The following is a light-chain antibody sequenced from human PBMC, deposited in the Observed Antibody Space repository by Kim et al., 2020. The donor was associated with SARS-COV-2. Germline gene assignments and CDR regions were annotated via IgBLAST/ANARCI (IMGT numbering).Light chain of an antibody. CDR1: KWGNKD. J-gene: IGLJ2*01. Sequence: PEQAASITSAGDKWGNKDGGWYQKKPGQSPVVVIYENKKRSAGIPERFSGSNSGRATTLTIRGNQAMDEADYYWQAWGSSTVVFGGGTKLTVL. V-gene: IGLV3-1*01. CDR3: QAWGSSTVV. CDR2: ENK.